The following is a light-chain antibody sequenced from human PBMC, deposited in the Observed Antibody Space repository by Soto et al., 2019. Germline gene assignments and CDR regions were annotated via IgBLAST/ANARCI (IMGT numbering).Light chain of an antibody. J-gene: IGLJ7*01. CDR1: SSNIGGNY. Sequence: QSALTQPPSVSAAPGQRVTISCSGSSSNIGGNYVSWYQVVPRTAPKLLIYDNHKRHSGVPDRFSGSKSGTSATLGIADLHTGDEAHYYGGTWDINLDTVVFGGGTQLTVL. CDR3: GTWDINLDTVV. V-gene: IGLV1-51*01. CDR2: DNH.